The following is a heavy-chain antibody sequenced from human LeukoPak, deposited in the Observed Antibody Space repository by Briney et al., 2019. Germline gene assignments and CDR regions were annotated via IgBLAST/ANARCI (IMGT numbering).Heavy chain of an antibody. CDR2: IKQDGSEM. CDR1: GFTFSSYW. V-gene: IGHV3-7*01. D-gene: IGHD1-26*01. J-gene: IGHJ4*02. CDR3: ARDKIVGATYIDY. Sequence: PGGSLRLSCAASGFTFSSYWMSWVRQAPGKGLEWVANIKQDGSEMYYVDSVKGRFTISRDNAKNSLYLQMNSLRAEDTAVYYCARDKIVGATYIDYWGQGAPVTVSS.